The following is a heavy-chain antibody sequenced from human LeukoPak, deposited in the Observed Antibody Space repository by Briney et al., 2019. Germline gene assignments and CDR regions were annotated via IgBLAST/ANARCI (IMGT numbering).Heavy chain of an antibody. D-gene: IGHD3-22*01. Sequence: SETLSLTCTDSGGSINSADYSWSWIRKSAGKGLEWIGYISHFGGTHDNPSFSSRVAMSIDRSKNQFSLSLSSVTAADTAVYYCDRGARYYYDTSGYFDFWGQGILVTVSS. V-gene: IGHV4-30-2*06. CDR1: GGSINSADYS. CDR3: DRGARYYYDTSGYFDF. CDR2: ISHFGGT. J-gene: IGHJ4*02.